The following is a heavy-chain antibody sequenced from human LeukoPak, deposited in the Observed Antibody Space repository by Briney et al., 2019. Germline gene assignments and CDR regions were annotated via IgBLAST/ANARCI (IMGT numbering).Heavy chain of an antibody. CDR2: ISGSGGSV. CDR3: ASRATVTTDRFWFDP. Sequence: GGSLRLSCAASGFTFSSYAMNWVRQAPGKGLEWVSGISGSGGSVYSADSVKGRFTISRDNSKNTLYLQMNSLRAEDTAVYYCASRATVTTDRFWFDPWGQGTLVTVSS. D-gene: IGHD4-11*01. CDR1: GFTFSSYA. J-gene: IGHJ5*02. V-gene: IGHV3-23*01.